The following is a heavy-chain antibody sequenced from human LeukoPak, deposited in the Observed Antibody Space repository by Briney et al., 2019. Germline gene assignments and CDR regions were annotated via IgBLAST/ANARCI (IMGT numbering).Heavy chain of an antibody. D-gene: IGHD1-26*01. J-gene: IGHJ3*02. CDR2: ISGGGGNT. CDR1: KFAFSSYA. Sequence: GGSLRLSCAASKFAFSSYAMSWVRQAPGKGLEWVSAISGGGGNTYYADSVKGRFTISRDNSKNTLYLQMNSLRAEDTAVYYCGKNRYSGSLSPFDIWGQGPMVTVSS. V-gene: IGHV3-23*01. CDR3: GKNRYSGSLSPFDI.